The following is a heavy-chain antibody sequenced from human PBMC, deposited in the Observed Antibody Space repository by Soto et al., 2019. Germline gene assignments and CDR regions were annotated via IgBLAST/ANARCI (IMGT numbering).Heavy chain of an antibody. CDR2: IKQDGSEI. D-gene: IGHD6-19*01. V-gene: IGHV3-7*03. J-gene: IGHJ4*02. CDR1: GFTFSDYW. Sequence: EVQLLESGGGLVQPGGSLRLSCAASGFTFSDYWMTWVRQAPGKGLEWVANIKQDGSEIYYVDSVKGRFTISRDNAKNSLFLQMNSLRAEDTAVYYCARGWASLDYWGQGTLVTVSS. CDR3: ARGWASLDY.